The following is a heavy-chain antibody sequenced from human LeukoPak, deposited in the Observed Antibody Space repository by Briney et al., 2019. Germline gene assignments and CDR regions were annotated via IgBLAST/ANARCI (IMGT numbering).Heavy chain of an antibody. CDR3: ARDTLGEGEDANYAVYYFDY. CDR1: GFRFNTYW. V-gene: IGHV3-7*01. CDR2: IEQDGNEK. Sequence: GGSLRLSCAASGFRFNTYWMSWVRQAPGKGLEWVANIEQDGNEKYYADSVKGRFTISRDNGKNSLDLQMNSLRADDTAVYYCARDTLGEGEDANYAVYYFDYWGQGTLVTVSS. D-gene: IGHD4/OR15-4a*01. J-gene: IGHJ4*02.